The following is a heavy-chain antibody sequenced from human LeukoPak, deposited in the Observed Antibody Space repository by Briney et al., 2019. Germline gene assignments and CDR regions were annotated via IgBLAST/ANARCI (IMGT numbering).Heavy chain of an antibody. CDR2: ISSSSSYI. Sequence: PGGSLRLSCAASGFTFSSYSMNWVRQAPGKGLEWVSSISSSSSYIYYADSVKGRFTISRDNAKNSLYLQMNSLRAEDTAVYYCARGYGLRVDYGMDVWGQGTTVTVSS. CDR3: ARGYGLRVDYGMDV. V-gene: IGHV3-21*01. D-gene: IGHD1-14*01. CDR1: GFTFSSYS. J-gene: IGHJ6*02.